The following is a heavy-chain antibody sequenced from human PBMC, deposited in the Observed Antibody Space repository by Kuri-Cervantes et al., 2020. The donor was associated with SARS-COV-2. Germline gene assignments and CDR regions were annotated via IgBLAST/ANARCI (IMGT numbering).Heavy chain of an antibody. CDR1: GFTFSSYG. D-gene: IGHD6-19*01. CDR3: ARGYSSGWYYYYGMDV. J-gene: IGHJ6*02. Sequence: GESLKISCAASGFTFSSYGMHWGRQAPGKGLEWVAVIWYDGSNKYYADSVKGRFTISRDNSKNTLYLQMNSLRAEDTAVYYCARGYSSGWYYYYGMDVWGQGTTVTVSS. CDR2: IWYDGSNK. V-gene: IGHV3-33*01.